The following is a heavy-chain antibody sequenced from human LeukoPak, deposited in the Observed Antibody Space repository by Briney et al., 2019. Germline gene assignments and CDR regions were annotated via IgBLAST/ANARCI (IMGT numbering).Heavy chain of an antibody. CDR3: ARDTSNIAAAAVFHY. J-gene: IGHJ4*02. D-gene: IGHD6-13*01. V-gene: IGHV1-46*01. Sequence: ASVKVSCKASGYTLTSYYMHWVRQAPGQGLEWMGIINPSGGSTSYAQKFQGRVTMTRDTSTSTVYMELSSLRSQDTAVYYCARDTSNIAAAAVFHYWGQGTLVTVSS. CDR1: GYTLTSYY. CDR2: INPSGGST.